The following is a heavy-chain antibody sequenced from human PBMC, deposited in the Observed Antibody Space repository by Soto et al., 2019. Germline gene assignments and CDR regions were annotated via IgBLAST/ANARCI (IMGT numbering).Heavy chain of an antibody. Sequence: SETLPLTWTVSGGSISSYYCSWLRQPPGKGLEWIGYIYYTGSTNYNPSLKSRVTISVDTSKKQFSLKLSSVTAADTAVYYCARHRPYSTPFYFDPRGQGTLVTVSS. CDR3: ARHRPYSTPFYFDP. J-gene: IGHJ4*02. V-gene: IGHV4-59*08. D-gene: IGHD2-15*01. CDR2: IYYTGST. CDR1: GGSISSYY.